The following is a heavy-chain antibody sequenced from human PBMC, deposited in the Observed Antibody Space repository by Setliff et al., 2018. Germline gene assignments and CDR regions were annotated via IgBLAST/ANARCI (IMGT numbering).Heavy chain of an antibody. V-gene: IGHV3-30*02. CDR1: GFTFSRYG. J-gene: IGHJ4*02. D-gene: IGHD6-19*01. CDR3: AKDPGSSSGWYRPDYYFDY. CDR2: ILYDGSNK. Sequence: LRLSCAASGFTFSRYGMHWVRQAPGKGLEWVAFILYDGSNKDYANSVKGRFTISRDNAKNTLFLQMNSLRVEDTGVYYCAKDPGSSSGWYRPDYYFDYWGQGILVTVSS.